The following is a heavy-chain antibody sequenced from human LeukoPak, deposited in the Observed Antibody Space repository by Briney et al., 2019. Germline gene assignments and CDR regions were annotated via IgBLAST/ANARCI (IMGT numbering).Heavy chain of an antibody. Sequence: SETLSLTCAVYGGSFSGYYWSWIRQPPGKGLEWIGEIKHSGSTNYNPSLKSRVTISVDTSKNQFSLKLSSVTAADTAVYYCARGAYCSSTGCYTKGDNWFDPWGQGTLVTVSS. CDR2: IKHSGST. V-gene: IGHV4-34*01. CDR1: GGSFSGYY. J-gene: IGHJ5*02. D-gene: IGHD2-2*02. CDR3: ARGAYCSSTGCYTKGDNWFDP.